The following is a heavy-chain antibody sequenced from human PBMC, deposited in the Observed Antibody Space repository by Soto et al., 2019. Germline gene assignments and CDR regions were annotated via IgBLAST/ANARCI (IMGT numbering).Heavy chain of an antibody. Sequence: KPSETLSLTCAVYGAPFSGYYWTWIRQPPGKGLEWIREINPTGSTKYNPSLKSRVTISLDTSKNQFSLCLRSVTAADTAVYYCARGREIFGAVTPFEYWGQGTQVTVS. CDR2: INPTGST. CDR3: ARGREIFGAVTPFEY. V-gene: IGHV4-34*01. J-gene: IGHJ4*02. CDR1: GAPFSGYY. D-gene: IGHD3-3*01.